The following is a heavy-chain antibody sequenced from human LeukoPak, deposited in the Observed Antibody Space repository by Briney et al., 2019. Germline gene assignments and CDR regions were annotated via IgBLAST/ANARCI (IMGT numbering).Heavy chain of an antibody. CDR1: GFTFSSYG. Sequence: GGSLRLSCAASGFTFSSYGMHDVRQAPGKGLEWVAVISDDGRNKKYADSVRGRFTISRDDSNNTLYLQMNSLRAEDTGVYYCAKDRETTASGTFDYWGQGTLVTVSS. J-gene: IGHJ4*02. CDR3: AKDRETTASGTFDY. D-gene: IGHD1-1*01. V-gene: IGHV3-30*18. CDR2: ISDDGRNK.